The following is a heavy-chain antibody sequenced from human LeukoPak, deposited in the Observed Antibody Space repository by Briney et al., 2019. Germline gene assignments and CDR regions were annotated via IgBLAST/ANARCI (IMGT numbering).Heavy chain of an antibody. CDR3: ARVGIAARGYYYYYMDV. CDR2: IYTSGST. Sequence: SETLSLTCTVSGGSISSYYWSWIRQPAGKGLEWIGRIYTSGSTNYSPSLKSRVTMSVDTSKNQFSLKLSSVTAADTAVYYCARVGIAARGYYYYYMDVWGKGTTVTVSS. J-gene: IGHJ6*03. V-gene: IGHV4-4*07. D-gene: IGHD6-6*01. CDR1: GGSISSYY.